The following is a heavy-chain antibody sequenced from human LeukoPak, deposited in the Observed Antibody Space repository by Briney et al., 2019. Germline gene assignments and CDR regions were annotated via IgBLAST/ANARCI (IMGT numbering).Heavy chain of an antibody. Sequence: ASVKVSCKASGYIFTSYAMHWVRQAPGQRLEWMGWINAGNGNTKYSQKFQGRVTITRDTSASTAYMELSSLRSEDTAVYYCARQDSSWGFIDYWGQGTLVTVSS. V-gene: IGHV1-3*01. J-gene: IGHJ4*02. CDR2: INAGNGNT. CDR3: ARQDSSWGFIDY. CDR1: GYIFTSYA. D-gene: IGHD6-13*01.